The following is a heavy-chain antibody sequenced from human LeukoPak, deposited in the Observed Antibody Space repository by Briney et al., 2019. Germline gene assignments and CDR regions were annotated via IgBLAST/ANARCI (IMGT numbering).Heavy chain of an antibody. CDR3: AKKTPGTYPFDS. D-gene: IGHD6-13*01. CDR1: GFTFSTSA. CDR2: CGTDGDT. Sequence: PGGSLRLSCAASGFTFSTSALNWVRQAPGKGLEWVSACGTDGDTYYADSVKGRFTISRDNSRHTLCLQMTGLRAEDTAVYYCAKKTPGTYPFDSWGQGTLVSVSP. V-gene: IGHV3-23*01. J-gene: IGHJ4*02.